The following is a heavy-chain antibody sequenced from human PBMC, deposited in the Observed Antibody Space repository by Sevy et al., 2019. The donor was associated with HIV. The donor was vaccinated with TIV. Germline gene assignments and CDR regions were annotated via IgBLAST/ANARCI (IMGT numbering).Heavy chain of an antibody. D-gene: IGHD3-16*01. Sequence: KQSRTFSLTCAISGDSVSSNSAAWNWIRLSPSRDLEWLGRTYSRSHRSKWFNDYALSVKSRINISPDTSRNQFFLQLTSVSPEDTAVYYCVKSLSRGGLGSDTFDVWAQGTMVTVSS. J-gene: IGHJ3*01. CDR3: VKSLSRGGLGSDTFDV. V-gene: IGHV6-1*01. CDR2: TYSRSHRSKWFN. CDR1: GDSVSSNSAA.